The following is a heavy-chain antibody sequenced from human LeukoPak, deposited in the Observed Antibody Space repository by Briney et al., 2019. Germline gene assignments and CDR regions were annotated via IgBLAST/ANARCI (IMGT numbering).Heavy chain of an antibody. J-gene: IGHJ3*02. Sequence: SETLSLTCTVSGGSISSGSYYWSWIRQPAGKGLEWIGRIYTSGSTNYNPSLKSRVTISVDTSKNQFSLKLSSVTAADTAVYYCARVVYYDSSGYYGQFDAFDIWGQGTMDTVSS. CDR3: ARVVYYDSSGYYGQFDAFDI. CDR2: IYTSGST. V-gene: IGHV4-61*02. CDR1: GGSISSGSYY. D-gene: IGHD3-22*01.